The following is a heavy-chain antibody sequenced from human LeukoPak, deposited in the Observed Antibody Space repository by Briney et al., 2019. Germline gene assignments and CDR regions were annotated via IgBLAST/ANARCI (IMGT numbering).Heavy chain of an antibody. CDR2: IRYDGSNK. CDR3: ASSRYYYDSSGYYRQVAFDI. J-gene: IGHJ3*02. CDR1: GFTFSSYG. V-gene: IGHV3-30*02. D-gene: IGHD3-22*01. Sequence: SCKVSGFTFSSYGMHWVRQAPGKGLEWVAFIRYDGSNKYYADSVKGRFTISRDNAKNTLYLQMNSLRAEDTAVYYCASSRYYYDSSGYYRQVAFDIWGQGTMVTVSS.